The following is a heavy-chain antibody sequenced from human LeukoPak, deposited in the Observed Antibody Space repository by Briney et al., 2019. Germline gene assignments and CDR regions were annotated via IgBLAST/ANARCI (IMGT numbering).Heavy chain of an antibody. CDR2: IYYSGST. CDR3: ANTYCSAGSCYPFDI. Sequence: SETLSLTCTVSGGSISNYYWSWIRQPPGKGLEWIGYIYYSGSTNYNPSLKSRVTISVDTSKNQFSLKLSSVTAADTAVYYCANTYCSAGSCYPFDIWGQGTMVTVSS. D-gene: IGHD2-15*01. J-gene: IGHJ3*02. CDR1: GGSISNYY. V-gene: IGHV4-59*01.